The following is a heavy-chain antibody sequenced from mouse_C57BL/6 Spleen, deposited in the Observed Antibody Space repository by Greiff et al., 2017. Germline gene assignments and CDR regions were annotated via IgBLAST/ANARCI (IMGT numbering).Heavy chain of an antibody. Sequence: EVQGVESGGGLVQPGGSMKLSCAASGFTFSDAWMDWVRQSPEKGLEWVAEIRNKANNHATYYAESVKGRFTISRDDSKSSVYLQMNSLRAEDTGIYYCTRKGLDAMDYWGQGTSVTVSS. CDR2: IRNKANNHAT. J-gene: IGHJ4*01. D-gene: IGHD2-13*01. CDR3: TRKGLDAMDY. CDR1: GFTFSDAW. V-gene: IGHV6-6*01.